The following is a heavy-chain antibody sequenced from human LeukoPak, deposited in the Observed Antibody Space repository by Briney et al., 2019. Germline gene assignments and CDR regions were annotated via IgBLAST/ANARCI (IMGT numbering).Heavy chain of an antibody. J-gene: IGHJ4*02. CDR3: ARGGYSYGYTYFDY. CDR2: ISSSGSTI. CDR1: GFTFSSYE. D-gene: IGHD5-18*01. Sequence: GGSPRLSCAASGFTFSSYEMNWVRQAPGKGLEWVSYISSSGSTIYYADSVKGRFTISRDNAKNSLYLQMNSLRAEDTAVYYCARGGYSYGYTYFDYWGQGTLVTVSS. V-gene: IGHV3-48*03.